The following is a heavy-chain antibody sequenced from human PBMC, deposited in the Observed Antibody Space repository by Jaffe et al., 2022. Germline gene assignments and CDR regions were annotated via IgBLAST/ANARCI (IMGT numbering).Heavy chain of an antibody. V-gene: IGHV3-30*02. CDR1: GFTFSSYG. Sequence: QVQLVESGGGVVQPGGSLRLSCAASGFTFSSYGMHWVRQAPGKGLEWVAFIRYDGSNKYYADSVKGRFTISRDNSKNTLYLQMNSLRAEDTAVYYCAKPGRIVGAMFAFDIWGQGTMVTVSS. CDR3: AKPGRIVGAMFAFDI. D-gene: IGHD1-26*01. CDR2: IRYDGSNK. J-gene: IGHJ3*02.